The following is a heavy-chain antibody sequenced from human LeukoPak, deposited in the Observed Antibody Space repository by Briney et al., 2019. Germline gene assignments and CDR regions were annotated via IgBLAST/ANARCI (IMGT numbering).Heavy chain of an antibody. V-gene: IGHV4-59*01. CDR2: IYYSGST. J-gene: IGHJ4*02. CDR3: ARASGQFASIQLWKGFDY. D-gene: IGHD5-18*01. Sequence: SETLSLTCTVSGGSISSYYWSWIRQPPGKGLECIGYIYYSGSTNYNPSLKSRVTISVDTSKNQFSLKLSSVTAADTAVYYCARASGQFASIQLWKGFDYWGQGILVTVSS. CDR1: GGSISSYY.